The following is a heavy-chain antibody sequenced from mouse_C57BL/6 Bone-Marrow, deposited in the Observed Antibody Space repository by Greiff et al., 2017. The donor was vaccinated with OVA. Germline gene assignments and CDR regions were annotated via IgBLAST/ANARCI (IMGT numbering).Heavy chain of an antibody. CDR3: ARSDYYGSSYCWYFDV. Sequence: QVQLQQPGAELVKPGASVKLSCKASGYTFTSYWMQWVKQRPGQGLEWIGEIDPSDSYTNYNQKFKGKATLTVDTSSSTAYMQLSSLTSDDSAVYYCARSDYYGSSYCWYFDVWGTGTTVTVSS. D-gene: IGHD1-1*01. CDR1: GYTFTSYW. J-gene: IGHJ1*03. CDR2: IDPSDSYT. V-gene: IGHV1-50*01.